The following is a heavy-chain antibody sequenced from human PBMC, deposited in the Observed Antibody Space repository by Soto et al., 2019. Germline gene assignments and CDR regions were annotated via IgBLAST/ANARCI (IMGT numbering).Heavy chain of an antibody. J-gene: IGHJ6*02. Sequence: EVQQLESGGGLVQPGGSLRLSCAASGFTFDIYATSWVRQAPGKGLEWVSTIIGSGGTPYYADSVKGRFTISRDNSKNTLYVQMNSLRADDTAEYYCAKHSGYDHYYDMDVWGQGTTVTVSS. D-gene: IGHD5-12*01. V-gene: IGHV3-23*01. CDR3: AKHSGYDHYYDMDV. CDR1: GFTFDIYA. CDR2: IIGSGGTP.